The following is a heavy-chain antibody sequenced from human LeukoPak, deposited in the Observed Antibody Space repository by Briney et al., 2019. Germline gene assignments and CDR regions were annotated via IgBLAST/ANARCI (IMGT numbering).Heavy chain of an antibody. J-gene: IGHJ3*02. CDR2: IYYSGST. CDR1: GGFISSYY. CDR3: ASYRDDYGGSDAFDI. Sequence: SETLSLXCTVSGGFISSYYWSWIRQPPGKGLEWIGYIYYSGSTNYNPSLKSRVTISVDTSKNQFSLKLSSVTAADTAVYYCASYRDDYGGSDAFDIWGQGTMVTVSS. D-gene: IGHD4-23*01. V-gene: IGHV4-59*01.